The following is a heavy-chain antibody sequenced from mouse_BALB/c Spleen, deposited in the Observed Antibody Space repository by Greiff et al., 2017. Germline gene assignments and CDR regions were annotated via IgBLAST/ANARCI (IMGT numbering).Heavy chain of an antibody. V-gene: IGHV1-80*01. CDR3: ARYGIYAGFAY. CDR2: IYPGDGDT. CDR1: GYAFSSYW. D-gene: IGHD2-1*01. Sequence: VQLVESGAELVRPGSSVKISCKASGYAFSSYWMNWVKQRPGQGLEWIGQIYPGDGDTNYNGKFKGKATLTADKSSSTAYMQLSSLTSEDSAVYFCARYGIYAGFAYWGQGTLVTVSA. J-gene: IGHJ3*01.